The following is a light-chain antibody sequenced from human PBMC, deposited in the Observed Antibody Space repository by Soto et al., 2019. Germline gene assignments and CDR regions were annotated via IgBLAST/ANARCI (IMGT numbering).Light chain of an antibody. CDR2: DAS. J-gene: IGKJ3*01. Sequence: IVMTQSPDTLSVSPGERATLSCRAGQSVSSNLAWYQQKPGQAPRLLIYDASTRATGIPARFSGSGSGTEFTLTINSLQSEDFAVYHCQQYNNWLSFGPGTKVEIK. CDR3: QQYNNWLS. V-gene: IGKV3-15*01. CDR1: QSVSSN.